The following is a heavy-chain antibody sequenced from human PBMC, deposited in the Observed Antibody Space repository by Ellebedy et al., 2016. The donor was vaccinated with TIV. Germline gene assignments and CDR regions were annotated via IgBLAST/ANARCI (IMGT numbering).Heavy chain of an antibody. V-gene: IGHV4-61*01. J-gene: IGHJ4*02. CDR3: ARGGLEWFGGGYFDY. CDR1: GGSVSSGSYY. D-gene: IGHD3-3*01. CDR2: IYYSGST. Sequence: SETLSLTXTVSGGSVSSGSYYWSWIRQPPGKGLEWIGYIYYSGSTNYNPSLKSRVTISVDTSKNQFSLKLSSVTAADTAVYYCARGGLEWFGGGYFDYWGQGTLVTVSS.